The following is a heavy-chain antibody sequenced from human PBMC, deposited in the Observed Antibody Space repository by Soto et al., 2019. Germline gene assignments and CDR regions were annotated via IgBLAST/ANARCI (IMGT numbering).Heavy chain of an antibody. CDR3: ARHVRGAVTMNWFDP. D-gene: IGHD4-17*01. V-gene: IGHV4-39*01. CDR2: VEYGGST. J-gene: IGHJ5*02. CDR1: GGSIISSNFY. Sequence: QLQESGPGLVKPSETLSLTCTVSGGSIISSNFYWGWIRQPPGKGLEWIGSVEYGGSTYDNPSLTSRVPLAADPSKNQFSLNLTSVTAADTAIYYCARHVRGAVTMNWFDPWGHGTLVTVSS.